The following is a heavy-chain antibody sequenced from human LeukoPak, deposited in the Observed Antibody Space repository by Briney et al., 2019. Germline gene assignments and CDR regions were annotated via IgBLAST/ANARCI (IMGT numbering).Heavy chain of an antibody. CDR3: ARDPSYGGNSDY. Sequence: KPGGSLRLSCAASGFTFSSYSMSWVRQAPGKGLEWVSSISSSSSYIYYADSVKGRFTISRDNAKNSLYLQMNSLRAEDTAVYYCARDPSYGGNSDYWGQGTLVTVSS. D-gene: IGHD4-23*01. J-gene: IGHJ4*02. V-gene: IGHV3-21*01. CDR2: ISSSSSYI. CDR1: GFTFSSYS.